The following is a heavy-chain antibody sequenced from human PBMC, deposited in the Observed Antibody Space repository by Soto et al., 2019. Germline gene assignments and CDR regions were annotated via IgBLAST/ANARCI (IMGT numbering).Heavy chain of an antibody. CDR2: ISGSGGTT. V-gene: IGHV3-23*01. Sequence: VQPGGSLRLSCAASGFTFSNYAMSWVRQAPGKGLGWVSIISGSGGTTYHADSVKDRFTISRDNSKNTLFLQMNSLRAEDTAVYYCAKGVAVGFHFGSSTDRGFDPWGQGTLVTVSS. CDR3: AKGVAVGFHFGSSTDRGFDP. J-gene: IGHJ5*02. D-gene: IGHD6-6*01. CDR1: GFTFSNYA.